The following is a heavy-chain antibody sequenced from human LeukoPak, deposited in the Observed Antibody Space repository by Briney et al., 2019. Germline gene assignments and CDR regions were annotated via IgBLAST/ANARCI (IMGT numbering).Heavy chain of an antibody. CDR1: GGSISSGGYS. CDR2: IYHSGST. Sequence: PSETLSLTCAVSGGSISSGGYSWSWIRQPPGKGPEWIGYIYHSGSTYYNPSLKSRVTISVDRSKNQFSLRLSSVTAADTAVYYCARHSRQLKYYFDYWGQGTLVTVSS. J-gene: IGHJ4*02. D-gene: IGHD6-6*01. CDR3: ARHSRQLKYYFDY. V-gene: IGHV4-30-2*01.